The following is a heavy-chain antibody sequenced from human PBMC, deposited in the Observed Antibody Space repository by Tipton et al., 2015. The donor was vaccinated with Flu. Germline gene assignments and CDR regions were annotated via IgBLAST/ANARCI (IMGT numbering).Heavy chain of an antibody. CDR2: INPSGGGT. CDR1: GYTFSSYY. J-gene: IGHJ3*01. V-gene: IGHV1-46*04. Sequence: QLVQSGAEVKKPGASVKISCKASGYTFSSYYVHWVRQAPGQGLEWMGVINPSGGGTGYAQKLQGRVTMTRDTSTSTVYMELSSLRSEDTAMYYCVRFSGGRELAAFDVWGQGTRVTVSS. CDR3: VRFSGGRELAAFDV. D-gene: IGHD2-15*01.